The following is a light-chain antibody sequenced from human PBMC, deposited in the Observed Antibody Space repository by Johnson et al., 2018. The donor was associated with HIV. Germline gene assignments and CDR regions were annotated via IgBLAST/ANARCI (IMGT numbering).Light chain of an antibody. CDR2: ENN. V-gene: IGLV1-51*02. J-gene: IGLJ1*01. CDR1: SSNIGNNY. CDR3: GTWDSSLSAYYV. Sequence: QSVLTQPPSVSAAPGQKVTISCSGSSSNIGNNYVSWYQQLPGTAPKFLIYENNKRPSGIPDRFSGSKSGTSATLGITGLQTGDEADYYCGTWDSSLSAYYVFGTGTKVTVL.